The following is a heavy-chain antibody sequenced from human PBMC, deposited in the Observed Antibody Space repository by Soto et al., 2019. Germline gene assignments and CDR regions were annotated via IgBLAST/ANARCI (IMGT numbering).Heavy chain of an antibody. CDR1: GFIFESYS. CDR2: VSFDSKNK. CDR3: VKESVETTSSFYGMDL. D-gene: IGHD5-18*01. V-gene: IGHV3-30*18. Sequence: PGGSLRLSCAGSGFIFESYSMHWVRQSPGQGLEWVATVSFDSKNKYYIDSVEGRFTLSRDNSKNLLYLQMNSLRHEDTAVYYCVKESVETTSSFYGMDLGGPETKATFS. J-gene: IGHJ6*03.